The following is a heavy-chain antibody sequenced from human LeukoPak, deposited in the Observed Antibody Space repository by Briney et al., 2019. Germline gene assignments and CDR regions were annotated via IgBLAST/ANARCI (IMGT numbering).Heavy chain of an antibody. D-gene: IGHD1-26*01. Sequence: GGSLRLSRAASGYTLGDYHMHCMRQTPGKGLEWVSLISPDGGRSFQADSVRGRFTISRDNSKNSLYLQMNSLRSEDTALYYCAKDMGGSGRNWASNWFDPWGQGTLVTVSS. V-gene: IGHV3-43*02. CDR2: ISPDGGRS. J-gene: IGHJ5*02. CDR1: GYTLGDYH. CDR3: AKDMGGSGRNWASNWFDP.